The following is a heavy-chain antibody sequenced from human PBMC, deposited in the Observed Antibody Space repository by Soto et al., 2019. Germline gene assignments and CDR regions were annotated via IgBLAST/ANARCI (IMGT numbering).Heavy chain of an antibody. V-gene: IGHV4-59*08. J-gene: IGHJ4*02. CDR3: ARRVYGDYVYYFDY. D-gene: IGHD4-17*01. CDR1: GGSISSYY. Sequence: SETLSLTCTVSGGSISSYYWSWIRQPPGKGLEWIGYIYYSGSTNYNPSLKSRVTISVDTSKNQFSLKLSSVTAADTAVYYCARRVYGDYVYYFDYWGQGTLVTVSS. CDR2: IYYSGST.